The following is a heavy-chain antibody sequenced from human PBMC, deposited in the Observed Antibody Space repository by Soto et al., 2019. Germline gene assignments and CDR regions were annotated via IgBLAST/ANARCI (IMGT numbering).Heavy chain of an antibody. D-gene: IGHD3-16*01. Sequence: QVQLVQSGAELKKPGSSVKVSCKASGDTFRGYPINWVRQAPGEGLEWRGRIIPVFGTTNDAHRFEGRVTFTADESTKTAYMELRGLLSEDTALYYCTRYGGCGELKYCGPGTLVTVSS. CDR3: TRYGGCGELKY. V-gene: IGHV1-69*18. J-gene: IGHJ4*02. CDR2: IIPVFGTT. CDR1: GDTFRGYP.